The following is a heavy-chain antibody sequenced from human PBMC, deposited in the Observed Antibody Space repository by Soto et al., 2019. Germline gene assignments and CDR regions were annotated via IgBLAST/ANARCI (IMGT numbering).Heavy chain of an antibody. CDR1: GGSISSSNW. Sequence: QVQLQESGPGLVKPSGTLSLTCAVSGGSISSSNWWSWVRQPPGKGLEWIGEIYHSGSTNYNPSLRSRVTMSVDKSKNQFSLKLSSVTAADTAVYYCARLYGDSKYYYYGMDVWGQGTTVTVSS. CDR2: IYHSGST. D-gene: IGHD4-17*01. CDR3: ARLYGDSKYYYYGMDV. J-gene: IGHJ6*02. V-gene: IGHV4-4*02.